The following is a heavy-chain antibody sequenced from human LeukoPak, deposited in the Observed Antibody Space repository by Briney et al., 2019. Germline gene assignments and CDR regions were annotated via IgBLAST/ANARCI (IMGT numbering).Heavy chain of an antibody. V-gene: IGHV1-46*01. CDR1: GYTFTSYY. J-gene: IGHJ4*02. CDR3: ASPNRGYSYGYVC. CDR2: INPSGGST. Sequence: ASVKVSCKACGYTFTSYYMHWVRQAPGKGLDWMGIINPSGGSTSYAQKFQGRVTMTRDTSTSTVYMELSSLRSEDTAVYYCASPNRGYSYGYVCWGQGTLVTVSS. D-gene: IGHD5-18*01.